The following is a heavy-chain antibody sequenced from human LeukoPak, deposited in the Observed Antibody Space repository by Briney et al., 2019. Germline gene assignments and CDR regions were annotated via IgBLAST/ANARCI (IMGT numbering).Heavy chain of an antibody. Sequence: GGSLRLSCAASGFTVSSNYMSWVRQAPGKGLEWVSVIYSGGSTYYADSVKGRFTISRDNSKNTLYLQVNSLRAEDTAVYYCAKDERRGGPDDYWGQGTLVTVSS. D-gene: IGHD1-1*01. V-gene: IGHV3-53*01. J-gene: IGHJ4*02. CDR3: AKDERRGGPDDY. CDR2: IYSGGST. CDR1: GFTVSSNY.